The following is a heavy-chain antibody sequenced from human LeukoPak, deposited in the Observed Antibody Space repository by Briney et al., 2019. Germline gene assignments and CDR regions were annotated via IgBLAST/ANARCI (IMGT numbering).Heavy chain of an antibody. CDR3: ARNRLFTYYYDSSGYPLDY. CDR1: GYTFTSYD. Sequence: ASVKVSCKASGYTFTSYDINWVRQATGQGLEWMGWMNPNSGNTGYAQKFQGRVTMTRNTSISTAYMELSSLRSEDTAVYYCARNRLFTYYYDSSGYPLDYWGQGTLVTVSS. CDR2: MNPNSGNT. D-gene: IGHD3-22*01. V-gene: IGHV1-8*01. J-gene: IGHJ4*02.